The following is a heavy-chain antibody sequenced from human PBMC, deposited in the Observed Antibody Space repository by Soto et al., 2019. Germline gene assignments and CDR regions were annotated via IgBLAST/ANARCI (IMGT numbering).Heavy chain of an antibody. CDR2: ISVYHGNT. D-gene: IGHD3-22*01. J-gene: IGHJ4*02. CDR3: AKDSSVASCGFDI. V-gene: IGHV1-18*01. Sequence: QVQLVQSGTEVKKPGASVKVSCKASGYTFGKYGISWVRQAHGQGLEWVGWISVYHGNTVHAQKFRGRGNMTTDTATSTAYMELGSIKSADTAIYYGAKDSSVASCGFDIWGQGTMLTV. CDR1: GYTFGKYG.